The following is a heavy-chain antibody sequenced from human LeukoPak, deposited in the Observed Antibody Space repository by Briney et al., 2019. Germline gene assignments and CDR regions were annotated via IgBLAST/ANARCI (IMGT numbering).Heavy chain of an antibody. V-gene: IGHV3-30*02. J-gene: IGHJ4*02. CDR2: ISYNRDNA. CDR1: GFTFSSYG. D-gene: IGHD2-2*01. CDR3: APYCSSTSCLLDY. Sequence: GGSLRLSCIASGFTFSSYGMHWVRQAPGQGLEWVAFISYNRDNAYYTDSVKGRFTVSRDNSRDTLSLEMDSLRTEDTAVYYCAPYCSSTSCLLDYWGQGTLVTVSS.